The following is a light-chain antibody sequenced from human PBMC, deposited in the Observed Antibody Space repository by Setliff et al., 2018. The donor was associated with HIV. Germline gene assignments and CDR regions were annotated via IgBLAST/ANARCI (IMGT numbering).Light chain of an antibody. CDR1: SSDIGRYNF. V-gene: IGLV2-23*02. CDR2: EVN. Sequence: QSALTQPASVSGSPGQSITISCTGTSSDIGRYNFVSWFRQHAGKAPKLMIYEVNKRPSGVSNRFSGSKSGNTASLTISWLQAEDEADYYCCSYAGTSYVFGTGTKVT. J-gene: IGLJ1*01. CDR3: CSYAGTSYV.